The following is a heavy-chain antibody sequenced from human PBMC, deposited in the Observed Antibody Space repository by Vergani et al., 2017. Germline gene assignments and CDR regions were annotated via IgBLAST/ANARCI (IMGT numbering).Heavy chain of an antibody. CDR2: VSHSGDT. CDR3: AGDTHSWQRADR. Sequence: QVNLQESGPGLVKPSETLSLTCAVSGDSISSGNNWGWIRQPPGKGLEWISSVSHSGDTYFNPSLKGRVSISMDTAKNYFFLTLSSVTAADSASYYCAGDTHSWQRADRWGQGLLVSVSS. CDR1: GDSISSGNN. D-gene: IGHD6-13*01. J-gene: IGHJ5*02. V-gene: IGHV4-38-2*01.